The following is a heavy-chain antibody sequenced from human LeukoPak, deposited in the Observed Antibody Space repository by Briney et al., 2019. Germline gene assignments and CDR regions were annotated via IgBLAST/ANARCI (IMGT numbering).Heavy chain of an antibody. J-gene: IGHJ1*01. CDR1: GFTFNHYT. CDR3: AKEPTGYFLPKVYFQH. V-gene: IGHV3-30*04. CDR2: ISFDGTNQ. D-gene: IGHD3-9*01. Sequence: GGSLRLSCAASGFTFNHYTMHWVRQAPGKGLEWLAVISFDGTNQYYADSVKGRFTISRDNSRNTLYLQMNSLRAEDTAVYYCAKEPTGYFLPKVYFQHWGQGTLVTVPS.